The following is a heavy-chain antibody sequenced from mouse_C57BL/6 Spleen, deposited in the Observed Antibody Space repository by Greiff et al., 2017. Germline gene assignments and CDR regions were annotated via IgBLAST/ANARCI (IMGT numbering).Heavy chain of an antibody. CDR3: ARTGVTTVVPFAY. V-gene: IGHV1-50*01. J-gene: IGHJ3*01. D-gene: IGHD1-1*01. CDR1: GYTFTSYW. CDR2: IDPSDSYT. Sequence: VQLQQPGAELVKPGASVKLSCKASGYTFTSYWMQWVKQRPGQGLEWIGEIDPSDSYTNYNQKFKGKATLTVDTSSSTAYMQLSSLTSEDSAVYYCARTGVTTVVPFAYWGQGTLVTVSA.